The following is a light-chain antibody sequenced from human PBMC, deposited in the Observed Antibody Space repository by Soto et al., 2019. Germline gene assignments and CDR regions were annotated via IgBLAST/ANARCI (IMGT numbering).Light chain of an antibody. V-gene: IGKV1-5*03. CDR1: QSISSW. Sequence: DIQMTQSPSTLSASVGDRVTITCRASQSISSWLAWYQQKPGEAPKLLIYKASSLESGVPSRFSGSGSGTDITLTISSLQPDDFATYDGQQYNSYSWTFGQGTKVEIE. CDR2: KAS. CDR3: QQYNSYSWT. J-gene: IGKJ1*01.